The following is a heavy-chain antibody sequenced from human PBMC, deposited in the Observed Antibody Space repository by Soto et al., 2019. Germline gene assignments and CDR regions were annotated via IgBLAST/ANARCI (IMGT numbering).Heavy chain of an antibody. Sequence: QVQLVESGGGVVQPGRSLRLSCAASGFTFSKNGMHWVRQAPGKGLEWVAVIWYDGINKYYAESVKGRFIISRDNSKNTVYLQMNSLRAEDTAVYYCARDRVQMVDGLDVWGQGTTVTVSS. V-gene: IGHV3-33*01. CDR3: ARDRVQMVDGLDV. D-gene: IGHD2-15*01. CDR2: IWYDGINK. CDR1: GFTFSKNG. J-gene: IGHJ6*02.